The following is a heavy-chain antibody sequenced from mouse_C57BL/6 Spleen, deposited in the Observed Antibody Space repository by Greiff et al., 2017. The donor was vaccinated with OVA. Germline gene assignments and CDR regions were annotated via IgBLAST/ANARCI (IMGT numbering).Heavy chain of an antibody. CDR2: IDPNSGGT. J-gene: IGHJ2*01. D-gene: IGHD4-1*01. CDR1: GYTFTSYW. Sequence: QVQLQQPGAELVKPGASVKLSCKASGYTFTSYWMHWVKQRPGRGLEWIGRIDPNSGGTKYNEKFKSKATLTVDKPSSTAYMQLSSLTSEDSAVYYCARRRELGKGRNYFDYWGQGTTLTVSS. CDR3: ARRRELGKGRNYFDY. V-gene: IGHV1-72*01.